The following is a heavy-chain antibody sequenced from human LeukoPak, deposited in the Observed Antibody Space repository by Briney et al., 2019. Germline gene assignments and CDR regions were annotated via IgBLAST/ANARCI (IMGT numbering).Heavy chain of an antibody. V-gene: IGHV4-59*01. D-gene: IGHD2-2*01. CDR1: GVSISDYY. Sequence: SETLSLTCSVSGVSISDYYWSWLRQPPGKGLEWIGYIYYSGSTNYNPSLKSRVTISVDTSKNQFSLKLSSVTAADTAVYYCARDKYCSSTSCHYYYYYMDVWGKGTTVTVSS. J-gene: IGHJ6*03. CDR2: IYYSGST. CDR3: ARDKYCSSTSCHYYYYYMDV.